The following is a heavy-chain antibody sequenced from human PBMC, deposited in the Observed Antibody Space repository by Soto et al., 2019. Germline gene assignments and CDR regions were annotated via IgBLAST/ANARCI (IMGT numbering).Heavy chain of an antibody. D-gene: IGHD2-2*02. CDR3: ASVGDCSSTSCHNPLAFDI. Sequence: GGSLRLSCAASGFTFSSRPMTWARQAPGKGLEWVSTLNDNGGSTYYADSVKGRFTISRDNSKNTLYLQMNSLRAEDTAVYYCASVGDCSSTSCHNPLAFDIWGQGTMVTVSS. J-gene: IGHJ3*02. CDR2: LNDNGGST. CDR1: GFTFSSRP. V-gene: IGHV3-23*01.